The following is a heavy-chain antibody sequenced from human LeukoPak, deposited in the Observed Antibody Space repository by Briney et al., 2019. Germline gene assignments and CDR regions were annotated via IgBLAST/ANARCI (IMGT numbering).Heavy chain of an antibody. V-gene: IGHV4-39*01. CDR3: ERHRFGDYDTSAYYL. D-gene: IGHD3-22*01. Sequence: SETLSLTCTVSGGSISSSRYYWGWIRQPPGKGLEWIGSIYYGGSAYYNPSLKSRVTISVDTSKNRFSLKLSSVNAADTAVYYCERHRFGDYDTSAYYLWGKGTLVTVSS. CDR2: IYYGGSA. CDR1: GGSISSSRYY. J-gene: IGHJ4*02.